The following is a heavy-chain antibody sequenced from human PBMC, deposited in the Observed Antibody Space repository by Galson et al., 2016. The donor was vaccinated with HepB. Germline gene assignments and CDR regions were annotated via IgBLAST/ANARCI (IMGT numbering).Heavy chain of an antibody. CDR1: GFTFSSYS. D-gene: IGHD5-18*01. V-gene: IGHV3-21*04. CDR2: ISSSSSYI. Sequence: SLRLSCAASGFTFSSYSMNWVRQAPGKGLEWVSSISSSSSYIYYADSVKGRFTISRDNAKNSLYLQMSSLRAEDTGLYYCARASPDSKHKYDYWGQGTLVTVSS. CDR3: ARASPDSKHKYDY. J-gene: IGHJ4*02.